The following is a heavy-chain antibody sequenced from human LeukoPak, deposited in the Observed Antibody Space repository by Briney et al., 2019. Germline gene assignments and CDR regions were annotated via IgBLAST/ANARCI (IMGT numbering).Heavy chain of an antibody. CDR3: ARTYYYDSSGYSFDY. Sequence: GGSLRLSCAASGFTVSSNYMSWVRQAPGKGLEWVSVIYSGGSTYYADSVKGRFTISRDNSKNTLYLQMNSLRAEDTAVYYCARTYYYDSSGYSFDYWGQGTLVTVSS. CDR1: GFTVSSNY. CDR2: IYSGGST. J-gene: IGHJ4*02. D-gene: IGHD3-22*01. V-gene: IGHV3-53*01.